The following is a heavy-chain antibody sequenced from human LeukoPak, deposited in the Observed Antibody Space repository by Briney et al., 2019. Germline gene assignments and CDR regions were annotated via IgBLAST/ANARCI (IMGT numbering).Heavy chain of an antibody. CDR1: GFTFSSYG. CDR3: AKDADDILTGNYFDY. V-gene: IGHV3-30*18. D-gene: IGHD3-9*01. Sequence: GRSLRLSCAASGFTFSSYGMHWVRQAPGKGLEWVAVISYDGSNKYYADSVKGRFTISRDNSKNTLYLQMNSLRAEDTAVYYCAKDADDILTGNYFDYWGQGTLITVSS. J-gene: IGHJ4*02. CDR2: ISYDGSNK.